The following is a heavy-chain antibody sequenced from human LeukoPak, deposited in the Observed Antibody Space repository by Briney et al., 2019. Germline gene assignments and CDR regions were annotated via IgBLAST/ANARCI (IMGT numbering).Heavy chain of an antibody. CDR3: ARVGMTSGSGCDY. J-gene: IGHJ4*02. D-gene: IGHD6-19*01. CDR2: IYSDNT. CDR1: GFTVSSNS. V-gene: IGHV3-66*03. Sequence: GGSLRLSCTVSGFTVSSNSMSWVRQAPGKGLEWVSFIYSDNTHYSDSVKGRFTISRDNSKNTLYLQMGSLRAEDMALYYCARVGMTSGSGCDYWGQGTLVTVSS.